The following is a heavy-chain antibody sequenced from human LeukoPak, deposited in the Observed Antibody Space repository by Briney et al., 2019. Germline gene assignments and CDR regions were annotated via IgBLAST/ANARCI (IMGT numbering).Heavy chain of an antibody. CDR1: GGSISSYY. V-gene: IGHV4-59*01. D-gene: IGHD1-7*01. CDR3: ARVRITGTTTAFDY. CDR2: IYYSGST. J-gene: IGHJ4*02. Sequence: KPSETLSLTCTVSGGSISSYYWSWIRQPPGKGLEWIGYIYYSGSTNYNPSLKSRVTISVDTSKSQFSLKLSSVTAADTAVYYCARVRITGTTTAFDYWGQGTLVTVSS.